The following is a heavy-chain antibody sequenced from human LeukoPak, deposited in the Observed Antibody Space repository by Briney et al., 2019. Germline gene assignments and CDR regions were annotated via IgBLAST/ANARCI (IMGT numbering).Heavy chain of an antibody. D-gene: IGHD2-2*01. V-gene: IGHV1-8*02. CDR3: ARGLVVVPAANNYYGMDV. CDR2: MNPNSGNT. J-gene: IGHJ6*02. CDR1: GGTFSSYA. Sequence: ASVKVSCKASGGTFSSYAISWVRQAPGQGLEWMGWMNPNSGNTGYAQKFQGRVTMTRNTSISTAYMELSSLRSEDTAVYYCARGLVVVPAANNYYGMDVWGQGTTVTVSS.